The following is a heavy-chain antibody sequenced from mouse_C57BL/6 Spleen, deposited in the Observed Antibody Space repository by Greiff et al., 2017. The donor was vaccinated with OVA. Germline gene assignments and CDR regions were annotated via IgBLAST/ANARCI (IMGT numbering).Heavy chain of an antibody. CDR3: ARSSITTVVAPLDY. D-gene: IGHD1-1*01. CDR2: IDPNSGGT. CDR1: GYTFTSYW. J-gene: IGHJ2*01. Sequence: QVQLQQPGAELVKPGASVKLSCKASGYTFTSYWMHWVKQRPGRGLEWIGRIDPNSGGTKYNEKFKSKATLTVDKPSSTAYMQLSSLTSEDSAVYDCARSSITTVVAPLDYWGQGTTLTVSS. V-gene: IGHV1-72*01.